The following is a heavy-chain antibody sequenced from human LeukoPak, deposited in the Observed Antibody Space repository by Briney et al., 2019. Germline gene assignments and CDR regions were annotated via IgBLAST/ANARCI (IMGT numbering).Heavy chain of an antibody. CDR3: ARVSGVYYNYGMDV. Sequence: GGSLRLSCAASGFTFSSYNMNWVRQAPGKGLEWVSYISTRSGTIYYAASVKGRFTISRDNAKNSLYLQMNSLRAEDTAVYYCARVSGVYYNYGMDVWGQGTTVTVSS. V-gene: IGHV3-48*04. CDR1: GFTFSSYN. J-gene: IGHJ6*02. CDR2: ISTRSGTI. D-gene: IGHD6-25*01.